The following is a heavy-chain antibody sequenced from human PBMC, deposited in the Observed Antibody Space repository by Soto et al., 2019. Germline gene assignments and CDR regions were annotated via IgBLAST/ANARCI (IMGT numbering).Heavy chain of an antibody. CDR1: GFSFSSHG. J-gene: IGHJ4*02. CDR3: AKDPSTRPILYYFDY. V-gene: IGHV3-30*18. CDR2: ISYDGSNI. Sequence: QVQLVESGGGVVQPGRSLRLSCAASGFSFSSHGMHWVRQAPGKGLEWVAVISYDGSNIYYSDSVKGRFTISRDNSKNTLYLQMNSLRGEDTAVYYCAKDPSTRPILYYFDYWGQGTLVTVSS.